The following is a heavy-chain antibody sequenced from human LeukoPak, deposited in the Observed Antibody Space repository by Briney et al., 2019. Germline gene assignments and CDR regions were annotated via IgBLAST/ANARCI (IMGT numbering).Heavy chain of an antibody. D-gene: IGHD3-10*01. V-gene: IGHV1-69*06. J-gene: IGHJ5*02. Sequence: GVSVKVSCTASGGTFSSYAISWVRQAPGQGLEWMGGIIPIFGTANYAQKFQGRVTITADKSTSTAYMELSSLRSEDTAVYYCARRSGSYLATRFDPWGQGTLVTVSS. CDR2: IIPIFGTA. CDR1: GGTFSSYA. CDR3: ARRSGSYLATRFDP.